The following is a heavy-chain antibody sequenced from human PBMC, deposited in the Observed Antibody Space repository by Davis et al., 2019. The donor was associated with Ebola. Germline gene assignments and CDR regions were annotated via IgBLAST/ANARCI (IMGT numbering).Heavy chain of an antibody. V-gene: IGHV4-61*01. J-gene: IGHJ6*02. CDR3: ARDRVAYCGGDCYPREYYYYYGMDV. CDR1: GGSVSSGSYY. D-gene: IGHD2-21*02. Sequence: PSETLSLTCTVSGGSVSSGSYYWSWIRQPPGKGLEWIGYIYYSGSTNYNPSLKSRVTISVDTSKNQFSLKLSSVTAADTAVYYCARDRVAYCGGDCYPREYYYYYGMDVWGQGTTVTVSS. CDR2: IYYSGST.